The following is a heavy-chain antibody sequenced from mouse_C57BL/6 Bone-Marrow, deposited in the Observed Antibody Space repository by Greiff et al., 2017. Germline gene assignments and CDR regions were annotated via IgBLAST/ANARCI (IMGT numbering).Heavy chain of an antibody. V-gene: IGHV5-12*01. D-gene: IGHD1-1*01. J-gene: IGHJ1*03. CDR1: GFTFSDYY. CDR3: ARHLYYYGSSTGYFDV. Sequence: EVKLVESGGGLVQPGGSLKLSCAASGFTFSDYYMYWVRQTPEKRLEWVAYISNGGGSTYYPDTVKGRFTISRDNAKNTLYLQMSRLKSEDTAMYYCARHLYYYGSSTGYFDVWGTGTTVTVSS. CDR2: ISNGGGST.